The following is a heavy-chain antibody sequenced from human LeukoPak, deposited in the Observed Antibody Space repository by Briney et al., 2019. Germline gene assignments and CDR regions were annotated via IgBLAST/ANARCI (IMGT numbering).Heavy chain of an antibody. CDR3: ARVGYCSGGSCYYYYYYGMDV. CDR2: MNPNSGNT. CDR1: GYTFTSYD. Sequence: ASVKVSCKASGYTFTSYDINWVRQATGQGLEWMGWMNPNSGNTGYAQKFQGRVTMTRNTSISTAYMEQSSLRSEDTAVYYCARVGYCSGGSCYYYYYYGMDVWGQGTTVTVSS. V-gene: IGHV1-8*01. D-gene: IGHD2-15*01. J-gene: IGHJ6*02.